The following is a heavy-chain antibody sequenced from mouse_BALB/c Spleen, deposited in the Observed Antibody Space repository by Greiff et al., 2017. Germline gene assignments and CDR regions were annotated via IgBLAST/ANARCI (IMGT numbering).Heavy chain of an antibody. CDR1: GYSITSDYA. D-gene: IGHD2-1*01. J-gene: IGHJ2*01. Sequence: DVHLVESGPGLVKPSQSLSLTCTVTGYSITSDYAWNWIRQFPGNKLEWMGYISYSGSTSYNPSLKSRISITRDTSKNQFFLQLNSVTTEDTATYYCARSGNYVPLDYWGQGTTLTVSS. V-gene: IGHV3-2*02. CDR2: ISYSGST. CDR3: ARSGNYVPLDY.